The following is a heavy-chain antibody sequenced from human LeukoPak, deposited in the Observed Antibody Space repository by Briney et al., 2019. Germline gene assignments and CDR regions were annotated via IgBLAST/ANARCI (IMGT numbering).Heavy chain of an antibody. Sequence: GGTLRLSCAASGFTFSSCGMSWVRQAPGKGLEWVAVISYNGSNKYYADSVKGRFTISRDNSKNTLYLQMNSLRAEDTAVYYCARSLNYYYYYMDVWGKGTTVTVSS. V-gene: IGHV3-30*03. J-gene: IGHJ6*03. CDR1: GFTFSSCG. CDR2: ISYNGSNK. CDR3: ARSLNYYYYYMDV. D-gene: IGHD2-8*01.